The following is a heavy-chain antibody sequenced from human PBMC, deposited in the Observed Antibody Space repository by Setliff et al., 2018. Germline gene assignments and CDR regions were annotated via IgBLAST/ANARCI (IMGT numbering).Heavy chain of an antibody. V-gene: IGHV3-74*01. J-gene: IGHJ4*02. CDR1: GFTFSSYW. CDR2: INSDGSSK. CDR3: ARTTGYRLEGDFDY. D-gene: IGHD3-16*01. Sequence: GGSLRLSCAASGFTFSSYWVHWVRQAPGKGLVWVSRINSDGSSKYYADSVKGRFTISRDNSKNTLYLQMNSLRAEDTAIYYCARTTGYRLEGDFDYWGQGTLVTVSS.